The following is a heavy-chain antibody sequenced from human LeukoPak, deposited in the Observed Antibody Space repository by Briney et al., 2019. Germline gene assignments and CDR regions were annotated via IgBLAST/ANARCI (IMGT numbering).Heavy chain of an antibody. Sequence: PGGSLRLSCAASGFSFSTYAMHWVRQAPGKGLEYVSAINTDEGSTYYANSVKGRFTISSDNSKNTLYLQMGSLRVEDMVVYYCARGTSTTVTTFDYWGQGTLVTVSS. J-gene: IGHJ4*02. V-gene: IGHV3-64*01. CDR3: ARGTSTTVTTFDY. CDR1: GFSFSTYA. D-gene: IGHD4-17*01. CDR2: INTDEGST.